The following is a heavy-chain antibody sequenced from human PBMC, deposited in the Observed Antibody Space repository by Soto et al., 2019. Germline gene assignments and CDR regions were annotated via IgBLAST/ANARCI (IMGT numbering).Heavy chain of an antibody. CDR1: GGSFSGYC. D-gene: IGHD6-19*01. V-gene: IGHV4-34*01. CDR3: ARGDGTSSGWSRLKKPFDY. CDR2: INHSGST. J-gene: IGHJ4*02. Sequence: PSETLSLTCAVYGGSFSGYCWSWIRQPPGKGLEWIGEINHSGSTNYNPSLKSRVTISVDTSKNQFSLKLSSVTAADTAVYYCARGDGTSSGWSRLKKPFDYWGQGTLVTVSS.